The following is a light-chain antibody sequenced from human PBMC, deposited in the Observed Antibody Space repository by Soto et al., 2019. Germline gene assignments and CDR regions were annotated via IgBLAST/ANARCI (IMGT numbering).Light chain of an antibody. Sequence: QSALTQPASVSGSPGQSITISCTGTSSDVGGYNYVSWYQQHPGKAPKLMIYEVSNRPSGVSNRFSGSKSANTASLTISGLQAEDAADYYCSSYTSTSTVVFGGGTMLTVL. J-gene: IGLJ2*01. V-gene: IGLV2-14*01. CDR3: SSYTSTSTVV. CDR1: SSDVGGYNY. CDR2: EVS.